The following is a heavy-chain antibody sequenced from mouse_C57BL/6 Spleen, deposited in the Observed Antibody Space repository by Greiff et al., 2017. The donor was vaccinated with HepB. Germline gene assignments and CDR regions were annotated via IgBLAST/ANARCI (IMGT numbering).Heavy chain of an antibody. Sequence: QVQLQQSGAELVKPGASVKISCKASGYAFSSYWMNWVKQRPGKGLEWIGQIYPGDGDTNYNGRFKGKATLTADKSSSTAYMQLSSLTSEDSAVYFCAREGTTVVAIDYWGQGTTLTVSS. V-gene: IGHV1-80*01. CDR3: AREGTTVVAIDY. CDR2: IYPGDGDT. J-gene: IGHJ2*01. D-gene: IGHD1-1*01. CDR1: GYAFSSYW.